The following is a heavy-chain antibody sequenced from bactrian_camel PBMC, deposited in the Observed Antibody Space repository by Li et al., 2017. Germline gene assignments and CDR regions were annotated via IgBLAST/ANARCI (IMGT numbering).Heavy chain of an antibody. D-gene: IGHD1*01. Sequence: QLVESGGGSVQPGGSLRLSCAVSGDTSSGYGYCLAWFRQAPGKEREGVARLWNGGATTTYDDSVKGRFTISRDNAKNTVYLQMNSLKPEDTAVYYCAGDRSYGAWYMESQYKYWGRGTQVTVS. V-gene: IGHV3S25*01. CDR2: LWNGGATT. CDR1: GDTSSGYGYC. CDR3: AGDRSYGAWYMESQYKY. J-gene: IGHJ4*01.